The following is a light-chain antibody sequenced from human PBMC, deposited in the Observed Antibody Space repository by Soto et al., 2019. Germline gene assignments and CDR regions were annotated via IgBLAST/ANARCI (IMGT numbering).Light chain of an antibody. CDR3: GTWDSSLSVV. V-gene: IGLV2-8*01. CDR2: EVT. CDR1: SSDVGYYDY. Sequence: QSVLTQPPSASGFPGQSVTISCTGTSSDVGYYDYVSWYQQHPGKAPKLVIYEVTKRPSGIPDRFSGSKSGTSATLGITGLQTGDEADYYCGTWDSSLSVVFGGGTKVTVL. J-gene: IGLJ2*01.